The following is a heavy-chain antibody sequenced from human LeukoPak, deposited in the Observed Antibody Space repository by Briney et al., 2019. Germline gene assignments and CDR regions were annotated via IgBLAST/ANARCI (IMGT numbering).Heavy chain of an antibody. V-gene: IGHV4-34*01. D-gene: IGHD6-13*01. J-gene: IGHJ6*02. CDR2: INHSGST. Sequence: SETLSLTCAVYGVSFSGYYWSWLRQPPGKGLEWLGEINHSGSTNYNPSLKSRVTISVDTSKNQFSLKLSSVTAADTAVYYCASMRQQLPRYYYYGMDVWGQGTTVTVSS. CDR3: ASMRQQLPRYYYYGMDV. CDR1: GVSFSGYY.